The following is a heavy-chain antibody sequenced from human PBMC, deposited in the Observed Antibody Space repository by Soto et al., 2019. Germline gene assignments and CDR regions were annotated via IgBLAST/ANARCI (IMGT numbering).Heavy chain of an antibody. Sequence: QVQLVESGGGVVQPGRSLRLSCAASGFTFSSYDMHWVRQAPGKGLEWVAVIWYDGSNKYYADSVKGRFTISRDNSKNTLYLQMNSLRAEDTAVYYCARDGYCSGGSSYSVTVFEYWGQRTLVTVSS. D-gene: IGHD2-15*01. CDR3: ARDGYCSGGSSYSVTVFEY. V-gene: IGHV3-33*01. CDR2: IWYDGSNK. CDR1: GFTFSSYD. J-gene: IGHJ4*02.